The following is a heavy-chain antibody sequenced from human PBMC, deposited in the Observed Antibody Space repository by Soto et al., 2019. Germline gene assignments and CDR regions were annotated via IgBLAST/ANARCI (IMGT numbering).Heavy chain of an antibody. J-gene: IGHJ6*02. CDR3: ARDRGVYAAARSYFYYYGMDV. CDR2: IYYSGST. V-gene: IGHV4-31*03. D-gene: IGHD2-8*01. Sequence: SETLSLTCTVSGGSISSGGYYWSWIRQHPGKGLEWIGYIYYSGSTYYNPSLKSRVTISVDTSKNQFSLKLSSVTAADTAVYYCARDRGVYAAARSYFYYYGMDVWGQGTTVTVSS. CDR1: GGSISSGGYY.